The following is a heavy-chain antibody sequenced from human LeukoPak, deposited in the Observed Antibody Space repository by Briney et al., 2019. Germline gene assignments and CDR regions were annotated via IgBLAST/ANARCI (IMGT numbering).Heavy chain of an antibody. D-gene: IGHD3-10*01. CDR2: IHFSGST. V-gene: IGHV4-38-2*02. CDR1: GYFINSGFY. Sequence: SETLSLTCTVSGYFINSGFYWGWIRQPPGKGLEWIGSIHFSGSTFYNPSLKSRVTISVDTSKNQFSLKLSSVTAADTAVYYCARGRRGVRGALLYYYYYYMDVWGKGTTVTISS. CDR3: ARGRRGVRGALLYYYYYYMDV. J-gene: IGHJ6*03.